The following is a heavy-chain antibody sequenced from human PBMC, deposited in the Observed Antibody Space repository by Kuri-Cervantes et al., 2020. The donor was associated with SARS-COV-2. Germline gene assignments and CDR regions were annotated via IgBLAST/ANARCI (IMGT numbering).Heavy chain of an antibody. CDR2: IYYSGST. V-gene: IGHV4-59*12. Sequence: GSLRLSCTVSGGSISSYYWIWIRQPPGKGLEWIGYIYYSGSTNYNPSLKSRVTISVDTSKNQFSLKLSSVTAADTAVYYCAREGLMGTMDYWGQGTLVTVSS. J-gene: IGHJ4*02. CDR1: GGSISSYY. D-gene: IGHD2-8*01. CDR3: AREGLMGTMDY.